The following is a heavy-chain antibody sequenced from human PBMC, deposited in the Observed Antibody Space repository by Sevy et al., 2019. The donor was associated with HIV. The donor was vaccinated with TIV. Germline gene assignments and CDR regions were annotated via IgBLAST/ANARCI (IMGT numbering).Heavy chain of an antibody. Sequence: ASVKVSCKASGNTFSSYAINWVRQAPGQGLEWIGGISPTFGTPTYAQRFQGRVIISADDSTSTANMELHSLRSDDTAVDDGTRELSDFSDGRGYMDFWGQGTLVTVSS. CDR3: TRELSDFSDGRGYMDF. CDR2: ISPTFGTP. CDR1: GNTFSSYA. V-gene: IGHV1-69*13. J-gene: IGHJ4*02. D-gene: IGHD1-1*01.